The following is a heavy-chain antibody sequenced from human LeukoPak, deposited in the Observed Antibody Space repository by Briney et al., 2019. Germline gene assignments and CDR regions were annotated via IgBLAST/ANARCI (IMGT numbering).Heavy chain of an antibody. V-gene: IGHV4-30-2*01. Sequence: PSETLSLTCAVSGGSISSGGYSWSWIRQPPGKGLEWIGYIYHSGSTYYNPSLKSRVTISVDRSKNQFSLKLSSVTAADTAVYYCARGDCSGGSCDAFDIWGQGTMVTVSS. J-gene: IGHJ3*02. CDR2: IYHSGST. D-gene: IGHD2-15*01. CDR1: GGSISSGGYS. CDR3: ARGDCSGGSCDAFDI.